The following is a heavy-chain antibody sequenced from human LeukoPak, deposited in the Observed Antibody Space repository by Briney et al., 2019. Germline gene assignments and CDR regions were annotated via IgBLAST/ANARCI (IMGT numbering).Heavy chain of an antibody. V-gene: IGHV3-30*18. J-gene: IGHJ4*02. CDR1: GFTFSTYS. CDR3: VNEFNSGRTRVGFDA. D-gene: IGHD1-26*01. Sequence: GGSLRLSCAASGFTFSTYSMNWVRQAPGKGLEWVAVISYDGSKKYFADSVKGRYTISRDNSKNTVYLQMNSLRPEDTAVYYCVNEFNSGRTRVGFDAWGQGTLVTVSS. CDR2: ISYDGSKK.